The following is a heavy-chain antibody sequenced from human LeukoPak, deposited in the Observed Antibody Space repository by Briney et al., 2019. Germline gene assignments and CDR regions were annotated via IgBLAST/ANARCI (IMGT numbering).Heavy chain of an antibody. CDR1: GGSFSSYY. D-gene: IGHD1-26*01. V-gene: IGHV4-59*01. CDR2: IYYSGST. CDR3: ARGTGSYNDYYYGMDV. Sequence: SETLSLTCAVYGGSFSSYYWSWIRQPPGKGLEWIGYIYYSGSTNYNPSLKSRVTISVDTSKNQFSLKLSSVTAADTAVYYCARGTGSYNDYYYGMDVWGQGTTVTVSS. J-gene: IGHJ6*02.